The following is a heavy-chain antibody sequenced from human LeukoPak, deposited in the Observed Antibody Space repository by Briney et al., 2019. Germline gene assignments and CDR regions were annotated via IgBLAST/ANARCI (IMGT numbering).Heavy chain of an antibody. CDR2: IYYSGST. V-gene: IGHV4-59*01. Sequence: PSETLSLTCTVSGGSISSYYWSWIRQPPGKGLEWIGYIYYSGSTNYNPSLKSRVTISVDTSKNQFSLKLSSVTAADTAVYYCARALRSGSYYNVDAFDIWGQGTVGTVSS. J-gene: IGHJ3*02. D-gene: IGHD3-10*01. CDR3: ARALRSGSYYNVDAFDI. CDR1: GGSISSYY.